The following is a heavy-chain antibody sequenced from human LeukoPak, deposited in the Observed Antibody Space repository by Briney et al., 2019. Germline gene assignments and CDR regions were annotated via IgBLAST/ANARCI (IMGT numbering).Heavy chain of an antibody. Sequence: PGGSLRLSCAASGFTLSSYEMNWVRQAPGKGLEWVSYISSSGSTIYYADSVKGRFTISRDNAKNSLYLQMNSLRAEDTAVYYCASGDILTGTLDYWGQGTLVTVSS. J-gene: IGHJ4*02. CDR3: ASGDILTGTLDY. V-gene: IGHV3-48*03. CDR1: GFTLSSYE. CDR2: ISSSGSTI. D-gene: IGHD3-9*01.